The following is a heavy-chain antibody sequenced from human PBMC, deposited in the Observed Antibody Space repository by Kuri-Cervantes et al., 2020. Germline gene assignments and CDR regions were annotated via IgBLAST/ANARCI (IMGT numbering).Heavy chain of an antibody. D-gene: IGHD4-17*01. CDR1: GESLSVYY. CDR2: INHSGST. J-gene: IGHJ4*02. V-gene: IGHV4-34*01. CDR3: ARAPTVTTPFDY. Sequence: GSLRLSCAVYGESLSVYYWSWIRQPPGKGLEWIGEINHSGSTNYNPSLKSRVTISADKSKNQFSLKLSSVTAADTAVYYCARAPTVTTPFDYWGQGTLVTVSS.